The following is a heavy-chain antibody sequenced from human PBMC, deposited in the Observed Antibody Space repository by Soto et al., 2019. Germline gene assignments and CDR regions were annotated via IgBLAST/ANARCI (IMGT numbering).Heavy chain of an antibody. D-gene: IGHD2-15*01. Sequence: QVQLVESGGGVIQPGRSLRLSCAASGFTFSSYGMHWVRQAPGKGLEWVAAIWFDGGNKYYADSVKGRFTISRDNSKNMLYLQMNSLRAEDTALYYCARDTEKLDYWGQGTLVTVSS. V-gene: IGHV3-33*01. CDR3: ARDTEKLDY. CDR1: GFTFSSYG. CDR2: IWFDGGNK. J-gene: IGHJ4*02.